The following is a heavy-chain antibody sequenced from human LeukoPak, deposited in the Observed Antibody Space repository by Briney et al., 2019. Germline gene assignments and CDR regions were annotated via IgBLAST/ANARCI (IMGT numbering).Heavy chain of an antibody. CDR3: ARHSGWYFDY. Sequence: SETLSLTCTVSGGSISTYYWSWIRQPPGKGLEWIGYIHYSGSTNYNPSLKSRVTISVDTSKNQLSLKLSSVTAADTAVYYCARHSGWYFDYWGQGALVTVSS. V-gene: IGHV4-59*08. D-gene: IGHD6-19*01. CDR2: IHYSGST. J-gene: IGHJ4*02. CDR1: GGSISTYY.